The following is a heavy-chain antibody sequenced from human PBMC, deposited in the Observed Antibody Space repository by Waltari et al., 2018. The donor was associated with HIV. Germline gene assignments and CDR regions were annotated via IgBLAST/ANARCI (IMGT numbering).Heavy chain of an antibody. Sequence: EVQLVQSGAEVKKPGESLKISCKGSGYSFTSYWIGWVRQMPGKGLEWMGVIYPVDSDTRYSPSFQGQVTISADKSISTAYLQWSSLKASDTAMYYCAGGYCSGGSCSYYFDYWGQGTLVTVSS. J-gene: IGHJ4*02. CDR2: IYPVDSDT. D-gene: IGHD2-15*01. CDR1: GYSFTSYW. CDR3: AGGYCSGGSCSYYFDY. V-gene: IGHV5-51*01.